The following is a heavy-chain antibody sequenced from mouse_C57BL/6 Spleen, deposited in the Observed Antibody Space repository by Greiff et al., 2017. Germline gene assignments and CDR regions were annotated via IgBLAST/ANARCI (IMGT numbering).Heavy chain of an antibody. D-gene: IGHD2-4*01. CDR2: INPNNGGT. CDR1: GYTFTDYY. CDR3: ARGYDYDVAWFAY. J-gene: IGHJ3*01. V-gene: IGHV1-26*01. Sequence: EVQLQQSGPELVKPGASVKTSCKASGYTFTDYYMNWVKQSHGKSLEWIGDINPNNGGTSYNQKFKGKATLTVDKSSSTAYMELRSLTSEDSAVYYCARGYDYDVAWFAYWGQGTLVTVSA.